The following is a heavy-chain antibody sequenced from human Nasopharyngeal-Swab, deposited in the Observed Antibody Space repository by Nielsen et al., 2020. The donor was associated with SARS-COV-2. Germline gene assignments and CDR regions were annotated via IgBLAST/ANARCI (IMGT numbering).Heavy chain of an antibody. CDR2: ISGSGGST. CDR1: GFTFSSYA. CDR3: VKDLRGDYAFDI. Sequence: GESLKISCAASGFTFSSYAMSWVRQAPGKGLEWVSAISGSGGSTYYADSVKGRFTISRDNSKNTLYLQMNSLRAEDTAVYWCVKDLRGDYAFDIWGQGTMVTVSS. J-gene: IGHJ3*02. D-gene: IGHD3-16*01. V-gene: IGHV3-23*01.